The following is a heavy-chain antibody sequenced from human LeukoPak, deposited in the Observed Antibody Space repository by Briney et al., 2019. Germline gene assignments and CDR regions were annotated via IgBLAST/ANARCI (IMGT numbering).Heavy chain of an antibody. CDR3: ARDNGAAAGLGGYYYGMDV. V-gene: IGHV3-48*03. D-gene: IGHD6-13*01. J-gene: IGHJ6*04. Sequence: GGSLRLSCAASGFTFSSYEMNWVRQAPGKGLEWVSYISSSGSTIYYADSVKGRFTISRDNAKNSLYLQMSSLRAEDTAVYYCARDNGAAAGLGGYYYGMDVWGKGTTVTVSS. CDR1: GFTFSSYE. CDR2: ISSSGSTI.